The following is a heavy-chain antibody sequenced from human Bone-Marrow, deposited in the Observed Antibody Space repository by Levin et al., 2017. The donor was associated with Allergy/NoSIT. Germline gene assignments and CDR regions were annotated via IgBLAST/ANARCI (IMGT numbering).Heavy chain of an antibody. Sequence: GGSLRLSCAASGFTFNSYGMHWVRQAPGKGLEWVAVIWYDGSNKYYADSVKGRFTISRDNSKNTLYLQMNSLRAEDTAMYYCARAGLWFGELGAFDIWGQGTMVTVSS. CDR1: GFTFNSYG. V-gene: IGHV3-33*01. J-gene: IGHJ3*02. CDR2: IWYDGSNK. D-gene: IGHD3-10*01. CDR3: ARAGLWFGELGAFDI.